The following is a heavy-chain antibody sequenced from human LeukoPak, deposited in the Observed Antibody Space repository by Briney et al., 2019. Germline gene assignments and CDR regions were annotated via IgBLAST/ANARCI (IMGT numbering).Heavy chain of an antibody. CDR2: IIPIFGTA. CDR1: GYTFTGYY. J-gene: IGHJ4*02. Sequence: SVKVSCKASGYTFTGYYMHWVRQAPGQGLEWMGGIIPIFGTANYAQKFQGRVTITADESTSTAYMELSSLRSEDTAVYYCARLRDGYNYWAPLFYWGQGTLVTVSS. D-gene: IGHD5-24*01. V-gene: IGHV1-69*13. CDR3: ARLRDGYNYWAPLFY.